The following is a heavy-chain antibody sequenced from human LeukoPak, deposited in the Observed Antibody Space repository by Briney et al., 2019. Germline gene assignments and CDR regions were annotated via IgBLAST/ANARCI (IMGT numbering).Heavy chain of an antibody. J-gene: IGHJ4*02. CDR2: IWYDGSNK. CDR3: AKDLGYYDSPLDY. V-gene: IGHV3-33*06. D-gene: IGHD3-22*01. CDR1: GFTFSSYG. Sequence: QPGRSLRLSCAASGFTFSSYGMHWVRQAPGKGLEWVAVIWYDGSNKYYADSVKGRFTISRDNSKNTLYLQMNSLRAEDTAVYYCAKDLGYYDSPLDYWGQGTLVTVSS.